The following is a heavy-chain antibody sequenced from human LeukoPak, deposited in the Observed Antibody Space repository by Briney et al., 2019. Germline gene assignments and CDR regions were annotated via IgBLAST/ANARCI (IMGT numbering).Heavy chain of an antibody. CDR3: ARSLRRGSTYYYYMDV. D-gene: IGHD4-17*01. Sequence: SETLSLTCTVSGGSVSSSSYHWGWIRQPPGKGLEWIGSVFYSGSTYYNPSLKSRVTISVDTSKNQFSLKLSSVTAADTAVYYCARSLRRGSTYYYYMDVWGKGTTVTISS. J-gene: IGHJ6*03. CDR1: GGSVSSSSYH. CDR2: VFYSGST. V-gene: IGHV4-39*07.